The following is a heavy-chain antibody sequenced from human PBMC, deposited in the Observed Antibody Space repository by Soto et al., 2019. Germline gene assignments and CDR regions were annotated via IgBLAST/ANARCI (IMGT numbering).Heavy chain of an antibody. Sequence: QVQLVESGGGVVQPGRSLRLSCAASGFTFSSYGMHWVRQAPGKGLEWVAVIWYDGSNKYYADSVKGRFTISRDNSKNTLYLQMNSLRAEDTAVYYCARDRYGDDDYYYYGMDVWGQGTTVTVSS. J-gene: IGHJ6*02. CDR1: GFTFSSYG. D-gene: IGHD4-17*01. CDR3: ARDRYGDDDYYYYGMDV. V-gene: IGHV3-33*01. CDR2: IWYDGSNK.